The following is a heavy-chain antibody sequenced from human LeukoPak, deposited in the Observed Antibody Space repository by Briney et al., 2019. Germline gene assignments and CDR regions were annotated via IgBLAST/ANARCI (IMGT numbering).Heavy chain of an antibody. D-gene: IGHD1-1*01. V-gene: IGHV4-4*07. Sequence: SETLSLTCTVAGGSISSYYWSWIRQPAGEGLEWIGRTYTSGSTNYNPSLKSRVTMSVDTSKNQFSLKLSSVTAADTAVYYCARDQGGSFDYWGQGTLVTVSS. CDR2: TYTSGST. J-gene: IGHJ4*02. CDR3: ARDQGGSFDY. CDR1: GGSISSYY.